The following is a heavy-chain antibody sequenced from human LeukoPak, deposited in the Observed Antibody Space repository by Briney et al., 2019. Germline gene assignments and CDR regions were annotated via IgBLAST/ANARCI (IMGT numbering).Heavy chain of an antibody. CDR3: ARARVPGELNY. Sequence: GGSLRLSCAASGFTFSDYSMNWVRQAPGKGLEWVSYISSSSSTVYYADSVKGRFTISRDNAKNSLYLQMNSLRAEDTAVYYCARARVPGELNYWGQGTLVTVSS. CDR1: GFTFSDYS. J-gene: IGHJ4*02. D-gene: IGHD3-10*01. V-gene: IGHV3-48*01. CDR2: ISSSSSTV.